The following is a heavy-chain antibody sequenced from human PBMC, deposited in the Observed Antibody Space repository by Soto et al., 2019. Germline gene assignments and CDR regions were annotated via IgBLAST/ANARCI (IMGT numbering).Heavy chain of an antibody. CDR1: GFTFSDHY. CDR3: ASELRGYYGMDV. Sequence: GGSLRLSCAASGFTFSDHYMDWVRQAPGKGLEWVGRTRNKANSYTTEYAASVKGRFTISRDDSKNSLYLQMNSLKTEDTAVYYCASELRGYYGMDVWGQGTTVTVSS. D-gene: IGHD4-17*01. V-gene: IGHV3-72*01. CDR2: TRNKANSYTT. J-gene: IGHJ6*02.